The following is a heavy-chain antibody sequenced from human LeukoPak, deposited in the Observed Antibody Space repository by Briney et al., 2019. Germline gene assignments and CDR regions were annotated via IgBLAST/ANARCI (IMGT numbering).Heavy chain of an antibody. Sequence: GGSLRLSCAASGFTFSSYWMHWVRQAPGKGLVWVSRINSDGSSTSYADSVKGRFTISRDNAKNTLYLQMNSLRAEDTAVYYSASIVGATTGLDYWGQGTLVTVSS. V-gene: IGHV3-74*01. D-gene: IGHD1-26*01. CDR1: GFTFSSYW. CDR2: INSDGSST. CDR3: ASIVGATTGLDY. J-gene: IGHJ4*02.